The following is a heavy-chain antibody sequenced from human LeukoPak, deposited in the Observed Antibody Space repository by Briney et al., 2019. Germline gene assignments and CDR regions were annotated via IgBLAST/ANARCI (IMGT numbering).Heavy chain of an antibody. D-gene: IGHD2-2*01. J-gene: IGHJ5*02. CDR1: GFAFSSYA. CDR2: ISGSGGST. CDR3: AKGYCSSTSCYARFDP. V-gene: IGHV3-23*01. Sequence: GGSLRLSCAASGFAFSSYAMSWVRQAPGKGLEWVSAISGSGGSTYYADSVKGRFTISRDNSKNTLYLQMNSLRAEDTAVYYCAKGYCSSTSCYARFDPWGQGTLVTVSS.